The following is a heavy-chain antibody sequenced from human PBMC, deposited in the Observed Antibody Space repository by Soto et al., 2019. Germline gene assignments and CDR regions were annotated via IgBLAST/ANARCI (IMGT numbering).Heavy chain of an antibody. Sequence: PGGSLRLSCAASGFTFSSYWMSWVRQAPGKGLEWVSNISGSGGKKYYADSVKGRFTISRDNSKNTLYLQMNSLRAEDTAVYYCAKEVRYDFWSGFVDYGMDVWGQGTTVTVSS. CDR2: ISGSGGKK. CDR1: GFTFSSYW. D-gene: IGHD3-3*01. CDR3: AKEVRYDFWSGFVDYGMDV. V-gene: IGHV3-23*01. J-gene: IGHJ6*02.